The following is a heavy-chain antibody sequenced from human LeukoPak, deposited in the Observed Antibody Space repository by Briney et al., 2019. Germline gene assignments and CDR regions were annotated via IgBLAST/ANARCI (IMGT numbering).Heavy chain of an antibody. D-gene: IGHD5-18*01. V-gene: IGHV4-59*01. J-gene: IGHJ5*02. Sequence: SETLSLTCTVSGGSISSYYWSWIRQPPGKGLEWIGYIYYSGSTNYNPSLKSRVTISVDTSKSQFSLKLSSVTAADTAVYYCARVHGFSYGYGADHWGQGTLVTVSS. CDR2: IYYSGST. CDR3: ARVHGFSYGYGADH. CDR1: GGSISSYY.